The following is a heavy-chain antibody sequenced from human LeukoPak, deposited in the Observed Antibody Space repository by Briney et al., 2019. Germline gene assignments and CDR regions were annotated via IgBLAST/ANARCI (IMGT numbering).Heavy chain of an antibody. CDR2: IYYSGST. J-gene: IGHJ4*02. Sequence: SETLSLTCTVSGGSISSYYWSWIRQPPGKGLEWIGYIYYSGSTNYNPSLKSRVTISVDTSKNQFSLKLSSVTAADTAVYYCAREDIFGEAIPGFYYYDFWGQGIVVTVSS. CDR1: GGSISSYY. V-gene: IGHV4-59*01. D-gene: IGHD3-3*02. CDR3: AREDIFGEAIPGFYYYDF.